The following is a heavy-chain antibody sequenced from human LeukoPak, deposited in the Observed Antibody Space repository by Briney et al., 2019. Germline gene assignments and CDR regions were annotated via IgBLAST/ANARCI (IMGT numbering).Heavy chain of an antibody. CDR3: ARTPWASHFDY. CDR1: GGSISSGGYY. V-gene: IGHV4-31*03. D-gene: IGHD2-15*01. J-gene: IGHJ4*02. CDR2: IYYSGST. Sequence: RASETLSLTCTVSGGSISSGGYYWSWIRQHPGRGLEWIGYIYYSGSTYYNPSLKSRVTISVDTSKNQFSLKLSSVTAADTAVYYCARTPWASHFDYWGQGTLVTVSS.